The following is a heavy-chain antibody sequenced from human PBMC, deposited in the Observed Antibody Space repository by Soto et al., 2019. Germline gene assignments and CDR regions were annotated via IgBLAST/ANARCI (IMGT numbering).Heavy chain of an antibody. CDR3: ASSPMSGYYYYYGMDV. Sequence: PSETLSLTCTVSGGSVSSGSYYWSWIRQPPGKGLEWIGYIYYSGSTNYNPSLKSRVTISVDTSKNQFSLKLSSVTAADTAVYYCASSPMSGYYYYYGMDVWGQGTTVTVSS. J-gene: IGHJ6*02. CDR1: GGSVSSGSYY. D-gene: IGHD3-3*01. CDR2: IYYSGST. V-gene: IGHV4-61*01.